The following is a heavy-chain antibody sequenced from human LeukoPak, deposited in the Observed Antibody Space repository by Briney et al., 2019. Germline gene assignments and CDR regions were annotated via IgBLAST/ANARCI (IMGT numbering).Heavy chain of an antibody. J-gene: IGHJ4*02. Sequence: SETLSLTCAVYGGSFSGYYWSWIRQPPGKGLEWIGEINHSGSTNYNPSLKSRVTTSVDTSKNQFSLKLSSVTAADTAVYYCARLLWFGDFDYWGQGTLVTVSS. CDR2: INHSGST. CDR3: ARLLWFGDFDY. V-gene: IGHV4-34*01. CDR1: GGSFSGYY. D-gene: IGHD3-10*01.